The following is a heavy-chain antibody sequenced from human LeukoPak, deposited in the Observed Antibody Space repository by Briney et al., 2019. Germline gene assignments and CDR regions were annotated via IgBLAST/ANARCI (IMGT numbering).Heavy chain of an antibody. D-gene: IGHD6-19*01. CDR3: ARHKGYSSAWYVDY. Sequence: GETLKISCKGSGYSFTNYWIGWVRQMSGKGLEWMGFVYPGDSDTRYSPSFQGQVTISADKSISTAYLQWSSLKAPDAAMYYCARHKGYSSAWYVDYWGQGTLVTVSS. CDR1: GYSFTNYW. CDR2: VYPGDSDT. J-gene: IGHJ4*02. V-gene: IGHV5-51*01.